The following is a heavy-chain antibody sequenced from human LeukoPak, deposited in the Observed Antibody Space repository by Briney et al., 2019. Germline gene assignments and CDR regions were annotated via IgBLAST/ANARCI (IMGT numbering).Heavy chain of an antibody. D-gene: IGHD6-13*01. Sequence: SETLSLTCTVSGGSISSYYWSWIRQPPGKGLEWIGYIYYSGSTNYNPSLKSRVTISVDTSKNQFSLKLSSVTAADTAVYYCARVRGIAAADVWGQGTTVTVSS. CDR1: GGSISSYY. CDR3: ARVRGIAAADV. J-gene: IGHJ6*02. CDR2: IYYSGST. V-gene: IGHV4-59*01.